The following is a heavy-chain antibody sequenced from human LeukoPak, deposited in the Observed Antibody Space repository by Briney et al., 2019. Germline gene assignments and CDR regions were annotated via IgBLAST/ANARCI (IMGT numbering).Heavy chain of an antibody. D-gene: IGHD6-19*01. CDR3: ARYGGSGWVIDN. CDR1: GGSISNYY. Sequence: SETLSLTCTVSGGSISNYYWTWIRQPPGKGLEWIGYIYYTGATSYNPSLKSRLTISVDTSKNQFSLRLTSVTAADTAVYYCARYGGSGWVIDNWGQGTLVTVSS. V-gene: IGHV4-59*08. CDR2: IYYTGAT. J-gene: IGHJ4*02.